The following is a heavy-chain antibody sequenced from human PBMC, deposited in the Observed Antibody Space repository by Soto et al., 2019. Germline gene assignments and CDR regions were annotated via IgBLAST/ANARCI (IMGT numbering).Heavy chain of an antibody. D-gene: IGHD3-22*01. CDR3: ARPDSTGYYSF. Sequence: PGESLKISCKASGYSSSTYWIAWVRQMPGKSLEWMAIINPDDYDTRYSPSFQGQVTISADRSIKTAYLHWSSLKASDTAMYYCARPDSTGYYSFWGQGTLVTV. V-gene: IGHV5-51*01. CDR2: INPDDYDT. CDR1: GYSSSTYW. J-gene: IGHJ4*02.